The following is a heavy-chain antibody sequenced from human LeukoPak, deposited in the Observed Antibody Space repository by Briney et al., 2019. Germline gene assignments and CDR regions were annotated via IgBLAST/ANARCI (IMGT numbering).Heavy chain of an antibody. V-gene: IGHV4-39*02. CDR1: GDSISRSTYY. D-gene: IGHD6-25*01. CDR3: ARSSGTGTFSY. CDR2: VYYGRSP. Sequence: SEALSLTCTVSGDSISRSTYYWAWIRQPPGKGLEWIGSVYYGRSPYFNPSLESRATISVDTSKNHFSLKMSSVTAADTAVYYCARSSGTGTFSYWGQGTLVTVSS. J-gene: IGHJ4*02.